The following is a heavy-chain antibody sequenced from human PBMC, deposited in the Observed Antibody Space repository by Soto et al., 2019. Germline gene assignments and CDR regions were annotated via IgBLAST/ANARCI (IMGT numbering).Heavy chain of an antibody. CDR2: IIPIFGTA. J-gene: IGHJ5*02. CDR1: GGTFSSYA. D-gene: IGHD1-26*01. CDR3: SRDRREVLGSLVDP. Sequence: QVQLVQSGAEVKKPGSSVKVSCKASGGTFSSYAISWVRQAPGQGLEWMGGIIPIFGTANYAQKFQGRVTITADESTSTGYMEVSSLRTEDTAVYYWSRDRREVLGSLVDPWGQGTLVTVSS. V-gene: IGHV1-69*01.